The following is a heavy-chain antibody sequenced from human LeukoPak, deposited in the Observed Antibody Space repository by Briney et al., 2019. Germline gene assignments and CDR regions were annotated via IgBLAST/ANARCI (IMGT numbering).Heavy chain of an antibody. J-gene: IGHJ4*02. D-gene: IGHD3-10*01. V-gene: IGHV3-53*01. CDR2: IYSGDST. CDR1: GFTISSNY. Sequence: GGSLRLSRAASGFTISSNYMSWVRQAPGKGLEWVSVIYSGDSTYYADSVKGRFTISRDNSKNTLYLQMNSLRAEDTAVYYCAKDAQGYGSGSSVYWGQGTLVTVSS. CDR3: AKDAQGYGSGSSVY.